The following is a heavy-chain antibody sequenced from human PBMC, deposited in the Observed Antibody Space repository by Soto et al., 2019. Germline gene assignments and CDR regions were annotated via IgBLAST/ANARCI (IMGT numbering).Heavy chain of an antibody. D-gene: IGHD2-21*01. J-gene: IGHJ4*02. CDR2: ISWDSETI. CDR3: ARGSPKPIAH. Sequence: EVQLVESGGSLVQPGRSLRLSCAASGFAFDGFTMHWVRQAPGKGLEWVSSISWDSETIGYADSVKGRFTISRDNAKDSLYLQMNSLRPEDTALYYCARGSPKPIAHWGQGTLVTVSS. CDR1: GFAFDGFT. V-gene: IGHV3-9*01.